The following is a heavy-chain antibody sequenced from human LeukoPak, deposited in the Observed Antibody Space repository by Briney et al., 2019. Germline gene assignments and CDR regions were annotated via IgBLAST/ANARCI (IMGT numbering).Heavy chain of an antibody. Sequence: GGSLRLSCAASGFTFSSYAMHWVRQAPGKGLEYVSGISRKGGSTYYANSVKGRFTISRDNSKHTLYLQMNSLRAEHTARYYCAKRSITMIVVVITYFDYWGQGNLVTVSS. CDR3: AKRSITMIVVVITYFDY. CDR2: ISRKGGST. CDR1: GFTFSSYA. J-gene: IGHJ4*02. D-gene: IGHD3-22*01. V-gene: IGHV3-64*01.